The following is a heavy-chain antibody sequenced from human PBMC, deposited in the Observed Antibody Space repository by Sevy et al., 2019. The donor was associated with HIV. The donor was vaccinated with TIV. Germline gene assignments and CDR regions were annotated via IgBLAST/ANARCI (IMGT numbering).Heavy chain of an antibody. CDR1: GFTFSSYW. CDR2: INSDGSST. CDR3: ARASGGSYSTFFDY. Sequence: GGSLRLSCAASGFTFSSYWMHWVRQAPGKGLVWVSRINSDGSSTSYADSVKGRFTISRDNAKNTLYLQMNSLRAEDTAGYYCARASGGSYSTFFDYWGQGTLVTVSS. D-gene: IGHD1-26*01. J-gene: IGHJ4*02. V-gene: IGHV3-74*01.